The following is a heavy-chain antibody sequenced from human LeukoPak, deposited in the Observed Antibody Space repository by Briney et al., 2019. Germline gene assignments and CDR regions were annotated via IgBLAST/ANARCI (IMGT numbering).Heavy chain of an antibody. Sequence: ASEKVSCKASGYTFTGYYMHWVRQAPGQGLEWMGWINPNSGGTNYAQKFQGRVTMTRDTSISTAYMELSRLRSDDTAVYYCARDSSSRLYNWFDPWGQGTLVTVSS. CDR2: INPNSGGT. CDR3: ARDSSSRLYNWFDP. D-gene: IGHD6-13*01. J-gene: IGHJ5*02. V-gene: IGHV1-2*02. CDR1: GYTFTGYY.